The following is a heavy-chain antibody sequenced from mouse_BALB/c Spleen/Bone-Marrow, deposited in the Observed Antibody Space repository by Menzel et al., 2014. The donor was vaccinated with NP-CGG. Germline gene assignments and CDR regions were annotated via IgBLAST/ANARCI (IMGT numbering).Heavy chain of an antibody. CDR3: ARYGNGLMDY. D-gene: IGHD2-1*01. Sequence: DVKLQESGAELVKPGASVKLSCTASGLNIKDTYMHWVKQRPEQGLEWIGRIDTANGNTKYDPKFQGKATITADTSSNTAYLQLSSLTSEDTAVYYCARYGNGLMDYWGQGTSVTVSS. CDR2: IDTANGNT. V-gene: IGHV14-3*02. J-gene: IGHJ4*01. CDR1: GLNIKDTY.